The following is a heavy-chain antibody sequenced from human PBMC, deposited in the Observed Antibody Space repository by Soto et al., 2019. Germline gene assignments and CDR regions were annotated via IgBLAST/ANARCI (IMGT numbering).Heavy chain of an antibody. D-gene: IGHD4-4*01. CDR3: AIKIDATTTADH. CDR2: TSYDGSNK. V-gene: IGHV3-30*03. Sequence: QVHLVESGGGVVQPGTSLTISCAASGFTFSDYGMHWVRQAPGKGLEWVALTSYDGSNKYYADSVKGRFTISRDNSKNTLYLQMSSLRIEDTAVYYCAIKIDATTTADHWGQGTLVTVSS. J-gene: IGHJ4*02. CDR1: GFTFSDYG.